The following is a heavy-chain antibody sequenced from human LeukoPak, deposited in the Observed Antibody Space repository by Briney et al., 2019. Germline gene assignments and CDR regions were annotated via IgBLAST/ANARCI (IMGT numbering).Heavy chain of an antibody. Sequence: PGGSLRLSCAASGFTFSSYAMHWVRQAPGKGLEYVSAISSNGGSTYYANSVKGRFTISRDNSKNTLYLQMASLRGEDMAVYYCARLREIPVFGVVTKSTSYFDYWGQGTLVTVSS. V-gene: IGHV3-64*01. CDR2: ISSNGGST. J-gene: IGHJ4*02. CDR3: ARLREIPVFGVVTKSTSYFDY. CDR1: GFTFSSYA. D-gene: IGHD3-3*01.